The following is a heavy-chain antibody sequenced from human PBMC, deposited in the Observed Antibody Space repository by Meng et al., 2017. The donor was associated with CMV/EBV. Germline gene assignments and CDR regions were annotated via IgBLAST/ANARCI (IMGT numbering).Heavy chain of an antibody. CDR3: ARAGVAYCSSTSCYGYFDY. Sequence: GGSLRLSCAASGFTFSSYSMNWVRQAPGKGLEWVSSISSSSSYIYYVDSVKGRFTISRDNAKNSLYLQMNSLRAEDTAVYYCARAGVAYCSSTSCYGYFDYWGQGTLVTVSS. D-gene: IGHD2-2*01. V-gene: IGHV3-21*01. CDR2: ISSSSSYI. CDR1: GFTFSSYS. J-gene: IGHJ4*02.